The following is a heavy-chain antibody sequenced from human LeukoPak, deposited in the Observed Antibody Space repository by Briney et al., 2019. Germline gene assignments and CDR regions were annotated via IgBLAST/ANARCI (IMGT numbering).Heavy chain of an antibody. J-gene: IGHJ5*02. V-gene: IGHV1-46*01. Sequence: ASVKVSCQASGYTFTSYYMHWVRQAPGQGLEWMGIINPSGGSTSYAQKFQGRVTMTRDTSTSTVYMELSSLRSEDTAVYYCARDSTVTTPYNWFDPWGQGTLVTVSS. CDR1: GYTFTSYY. D-gene: IGHD4-17*01. CDR2: INPSGGST. CDR3: ARDSTVTTPYNWFDP.